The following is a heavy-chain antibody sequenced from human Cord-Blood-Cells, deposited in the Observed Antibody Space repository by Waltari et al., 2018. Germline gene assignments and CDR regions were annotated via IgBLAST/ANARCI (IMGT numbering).Heavy chain of an antibody. CDR2: INPNSGGT. V-gene: IGHV1-2*02. CDR1: GYTFTGYH. J-gene: IGHJ4*02. CDR3: ARDRGYRYSSGWYYFDY. Sequence: QVQLVQSGAAVKKPGASVKVSCKASGYTFTGYHMTLLRQAPGQGLEWMGWINPNSGGTNYAQKFQGRVTMTRDTSISTAYMELSRLRSDDTAVYYCARDRGYRYSSGWYYFDYWGQGTLVTVSS. D-gene: IGHD6-19*01.